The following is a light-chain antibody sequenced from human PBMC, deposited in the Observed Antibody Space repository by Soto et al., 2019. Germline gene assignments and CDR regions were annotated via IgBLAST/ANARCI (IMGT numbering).Light chain of an antibody. Sequence: DIQMTQSPSSVSASVGDRVTIACRASQGISSRLAGYQQKPGTPPKLLIYAASTLHSGVPPRFSGSGSGTDFTLTISSLQPEDFATYYCQQANTFPWTFGQGTKVDIK. CDR2: AAS. V-gene: IGKV1-12*01. CDR1: QGISSR. J-gene: IGKJ1*01. CDR3: QQANTFPWT.